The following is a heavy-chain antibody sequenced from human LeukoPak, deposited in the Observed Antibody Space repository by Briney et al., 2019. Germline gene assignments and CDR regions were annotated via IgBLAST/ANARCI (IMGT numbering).Heavy chain of an antibody. CDR2: LNLDGSDK. Sequence: GGSLRLSCVVSGFTFSESWMSWVRQAPGKGLGWVASLNLDGSDKYYVDSVKGRFTISRDNAKNSLYLQMDSLRVEDTAVYYCAKGERYPDYWGQGTLVTVSS. CDR3: AKGERYPDY. CDR1: GFTFSESW. D-gene: IGHD1-1*01. V-gene: IGHV3-7*03. J-gene: IGHJ4*02.